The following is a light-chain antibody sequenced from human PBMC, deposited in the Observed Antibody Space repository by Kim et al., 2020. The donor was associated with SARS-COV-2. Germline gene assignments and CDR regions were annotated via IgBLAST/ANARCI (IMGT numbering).Light chain of an antibody. CDR2: KAS. Sequence: ASVGDRVTITCRDSQSIGNWLAWYQQKPGKGPQLLIYKASTLDSGVPSRFSGAGSGTEFTLTINSLHADDAASYYCQQFDHYPLIFGGGTKVDIK. V-gene: IGKV1-5*03. CDR3: QQFDHYPLI. CDR1: QSIGNW. J-gene: IGKJ4*01.